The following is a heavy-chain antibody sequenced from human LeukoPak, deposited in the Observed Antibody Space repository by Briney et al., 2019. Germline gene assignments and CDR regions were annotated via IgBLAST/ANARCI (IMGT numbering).Heavy chain of an antibody. CDR1: GFTHGDYA. V-gene: IGHV3-49*03. J-gene: IGHJ6*03. D-gene: IGHD3-3*01. Sequence: PGRSLRLSCPGSGFTHGDYAMSWFRQAPGKGMEWVGFIRSKAYGGTTEYAASVKGRFTISRDDSKSIAYLQMNSLKTEDTAVYYCTRDRYDFWSGSSYMDVWGKGTTVTVFS. CDR2: IRSKAYGGTT. CDR3: TRDRYDFWSGSSYMDV.